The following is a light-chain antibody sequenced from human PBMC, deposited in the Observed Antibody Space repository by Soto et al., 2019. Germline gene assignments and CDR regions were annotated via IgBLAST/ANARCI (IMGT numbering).Light chain of an antibody. J-gene: IGKJ5*01. Sequence: DFQMTQSPSSLSASVGDRVTITCRATQAIKNFLNWYQQQPGRAPKLLISDASTLQRGVPSRFSGSGSGTHFTFVISSLQPEDVGTYYCQQCDNLPLTFGQGTRLDIK. CDR3: QQCDNLPLT. V-gene: IGKV1-33*01. CDR2: DAS. CDR1: QAIKNF.